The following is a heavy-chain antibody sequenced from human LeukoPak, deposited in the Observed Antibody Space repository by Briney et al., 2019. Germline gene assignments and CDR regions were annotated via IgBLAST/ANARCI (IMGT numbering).Heavy chain of an antibody. D-gene: IGHD1-7*01. CDR3: TRQKSGTTADY. CDR2: IYSSGST. J-gene: IGHJ4*02. Sequence: PSETLSLTCTVSGGSINTNYWSWIRQPPGKGLEWIGYIYSSGSTSYNPSHKSRVTISVDTSKNQFSLKLSSVTAADTAVYYCTRQKSGTTADYWGQGTLVTVSS. CDR1: GGSINTNY. V-gene: IGHV4-59*08.